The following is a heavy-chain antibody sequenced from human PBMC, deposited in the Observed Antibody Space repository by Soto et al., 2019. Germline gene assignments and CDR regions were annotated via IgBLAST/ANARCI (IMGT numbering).Heavy chain of an antibody. D-gene: IGHD2-2*01. Sequence: QITLKESGPTLVKPTQTLTLTCTFSGFSLSTSGVGVGWIRQPPGKALEWLALIYWDDDKRYSPSLKSRLTITKDTSKNQVVLTMTNMDPVDTATYYCALLYQPLLTYYFDYWGQGTLVTVSS. CDR3: ALLYQPLLTYYFDY. J-gene: IGHJ4*02. CDR1: GFSLSTSGVG. V-gene: IGHV2-5*02. CDR2: IYWDDDK.